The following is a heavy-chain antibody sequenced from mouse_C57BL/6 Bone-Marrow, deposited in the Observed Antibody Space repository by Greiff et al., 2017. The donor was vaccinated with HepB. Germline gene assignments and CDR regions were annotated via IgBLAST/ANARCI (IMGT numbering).Heavy chain of an antibody. CDR3: AILFITTVVATGKVDY. D-gene: IGHD1-1*01. CDR1: GYTFTSYW. CDR2: IHPSDSDT. Sequence: QVQLQQPGAELVKPGASVKVSCKASGYTFTSYWMHWVKQRPGQGLEWIGRIHPSDSDTNYNQKFKGKATLTVDKSSSTAYMQLSSLTSEDSAVYDCAILFITTVVATGKVDYWGQGTTLTVSS. V-gene: IGHV1-74*01. J-gene: IGHJ2*01.